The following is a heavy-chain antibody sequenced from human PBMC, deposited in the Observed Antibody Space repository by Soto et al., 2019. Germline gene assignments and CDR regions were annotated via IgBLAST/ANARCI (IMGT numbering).Heavy chain of an antibody. V-gene: IGHV3-21*06. J-gene: IGHJ4*02. D-gene: IGHD2-21*01. CDR3: ARDIASPGGDYFDP. CDR2: ISTGGAYM. Sequence: EVQLVESGGGLVKAGGSLRLFCTASGFTFRNYNMNWVRQAPGKGLEWVSSISTGGAYMVYADSVKGRFTISRDNAQNSLFLQIDSPRAEDTAVYYCARDIASPGGDYFDPWGQGTLATVS. CDR1: GFTFRNYN.